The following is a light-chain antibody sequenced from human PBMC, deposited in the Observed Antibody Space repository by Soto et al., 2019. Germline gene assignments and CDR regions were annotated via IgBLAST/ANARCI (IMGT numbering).Light chain of an antibody. CDR3: HSYAGSLSGSV. CDR2: GNS. CDR1: SSNIGAGYD. Sequence: QSVLTQPPSVSGAPGQRVTISCTGSSSNIGAGYDVRWYQQLPGTAPKLLIYGNSNRPSGVPDRFSGSKSGTSASLAITGLQAEDEADYYCHSYAGSLSGSVFGTGTKLTVL. V-gene: IGLV1-40*01. J-gene: IGLJ1*01.